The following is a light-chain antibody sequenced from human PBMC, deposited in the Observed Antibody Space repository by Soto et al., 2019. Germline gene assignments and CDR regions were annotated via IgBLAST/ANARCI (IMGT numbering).Light chain of an antibody. CDR1: QSISSY. Sequence: DIQMTQSPSSLSASVGDRVTITCRASQSISSYLNWYQQKPGKAPKLLIYAASSLQSVVPSRFSGSGSGTDFTLNISSLQPEDFATYYCQQSYSNLPSTFGQGTKLEIK. V-gene: IGKV1-39*01. CDR3: QQSYSNLPST. J-gene: IGKJ2*01. CDR2: AAS.